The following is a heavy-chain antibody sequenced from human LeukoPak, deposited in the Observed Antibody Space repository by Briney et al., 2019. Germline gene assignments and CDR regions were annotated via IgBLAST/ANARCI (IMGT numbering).Heavy chain of an antibody. D-gene: IGHD1-26*01. CDR3: ARGEKPYAY. V-gene: IGHV1-18*01. J-gene: IGHJ4*02. Sequence: ASVKVSCKTSGYTFTYYVISWVRQAPGQGLEWMGWINAYNGNTNDAQKFQGRVTMTTDTSTSTAYMELRSLRPDDTAVYYCARGEKPYAYWGQGTLVSVSS. CDR2: INAYNGNT. CDR1: GYTFTYYV.